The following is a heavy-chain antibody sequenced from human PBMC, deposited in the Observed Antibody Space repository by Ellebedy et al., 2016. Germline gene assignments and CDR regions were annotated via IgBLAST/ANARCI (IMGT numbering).Heavy chain of an antibody. J-gene: IGHJ1*01. CDR3: TRADPVSGSYWKH. D-gene: IGHD1-26*01. Sequence: SVKVSXKASAGTFSSYAISWVRQAPGQGLEWMGRIIPILGIANYAQKFQGRVTITADKSTSTAYMELSSLRSEDTAVYYCTRADPVSGSYWKHWGQGTLVTVSS. CDR1: AGTFSSYA. CDR2: IIPILGIA. V-gene: IGHV1-69*04.